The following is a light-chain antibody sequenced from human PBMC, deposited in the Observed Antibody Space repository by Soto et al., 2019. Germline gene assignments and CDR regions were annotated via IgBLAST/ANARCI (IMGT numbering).Light chain of an antibody. CDR2: GAS. V-gene: IGKV3-15*01. CDR3: QQYNNWPFS. CDR1: ESVSNN. J-gene: IGKJ5*01. Sequence: EILMTQSPATLSLSPGERATLSCRASESVSNNLAWYQQKAGQAPRLLIYGASTRATGVPARFSGTGSETDFTLTISGLQSEDSAVYFCQQYNNWPFSFGQGTRLEIK.